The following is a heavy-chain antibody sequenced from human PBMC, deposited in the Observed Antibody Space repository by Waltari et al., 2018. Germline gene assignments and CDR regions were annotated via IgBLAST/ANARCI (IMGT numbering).Heavy chain of an antibody. J-gene: IGHJ4*02. CDR1: GGSISSSSYY. CDR3: ARDSGSYSLDY. Sequence: QLQLQESGPGLVKPSETLSLTCTVSGGSISSSSYYWGWIRQPPGKGLEWIGSIYYSGSTYYNPSLKSRVTISVDTSKNQCSLKLSSVTAADTAVYYCARDSGSYSLDYWGQGTLVTVSS. V-gene: IGHV4-39*07. D-gene: IGHD1-26*01. CDR2: IYYSGST.